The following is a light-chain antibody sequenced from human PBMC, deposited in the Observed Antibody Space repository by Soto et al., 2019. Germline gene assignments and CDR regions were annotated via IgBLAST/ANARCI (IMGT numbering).Light chain of an antibody. CDR1: SSDVGGYNY. J-gene: IGLJ1*01. V-gene: IGLV2-8*01. CDR3: SSYAGSNTRV. CDR2: EVS. Sequence: QSALTQPPSASGSPGQSVTISCTGTSSDVGGYNYVSWYQQHPGKAPKLMIYEVSKRPSGVPDRFSGSKSGNTASLTVSGLQPEDEAENYCSSYAGSNTRVFRTGTTVTVL.